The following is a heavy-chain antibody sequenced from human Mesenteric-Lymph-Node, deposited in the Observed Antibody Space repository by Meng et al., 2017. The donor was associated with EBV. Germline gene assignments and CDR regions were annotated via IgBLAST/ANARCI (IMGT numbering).Heavy chain of an antibody. V-gene: IGHV1-8*01. CDR1: GYTFNSYD. Sequence: QVQLVQSGGEGKKAGASLKVACKAAGYTFNSYDNHWVRQATGQGLEWMGWMNTYSGNTGNAQQFQRRVTMTSNTAIDTAFMDLTSRTSEDAAVDYCARAPWRSTNSRPTWGQGTLVTVSS. J-gene: IGHJ4*02. D-gene: IGHD2-2*01. CDR2: MNTYSGNT. CDR3: ARAPWRSTNSRPT.